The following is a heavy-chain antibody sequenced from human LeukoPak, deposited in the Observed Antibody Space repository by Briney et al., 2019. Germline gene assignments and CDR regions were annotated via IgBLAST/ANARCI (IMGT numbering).Heavy chain of an antibody. CDR3: ARGYSSGWYGYAFDI. J-gene: IGHJ3*02. V-gene: IGHV3-23*01. CDR1: GFTFNTYA. D-gene: IGHD6-19*01. Sequence: GGSLRLSCAASGFTFNTYAMSWVRQAPGKGLEWVSAISDSGGSAYYADSVKGRFTISRDNSKNTLYLQMNSLRAEDTAVYYCARGYSSGWYGYAFDIWGQGTMVTVSS. CDR2: ISDSGGSA.